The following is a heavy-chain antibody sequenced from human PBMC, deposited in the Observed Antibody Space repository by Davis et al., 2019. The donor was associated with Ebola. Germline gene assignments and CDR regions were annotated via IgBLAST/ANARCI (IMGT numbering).Heavy chain of an antibody. CDR2: ISSDSNFK. Sequence: GGSLRLSCAASGFTFRNSAMHWVRQAPGKGLEWLSLISSDSNFKYYAASMQGRVTVSRDNSKSTLFLQLNSLRTDDTAIYYCAKDGSETSQHQNFFASWGQGALVTVSS. J-gene: IGHJ4*02. CDR1: GFTFRNSA. D-gene: IGHD3-10*01. V-gene: IGHV3-30*14. CDR3: AKDGSETSQHQNFFAS.